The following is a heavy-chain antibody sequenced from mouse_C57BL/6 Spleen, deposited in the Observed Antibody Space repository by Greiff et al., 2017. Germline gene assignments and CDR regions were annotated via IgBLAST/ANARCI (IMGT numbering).Heavy chain of an antibody. CDR1: GYAFSSYW. D-gene: IGHD4-1*01. Sequence: VQLQQSGAELVKPGASVKISCKASGYAFSSYWMNWVKQRPGKGLERIGQIYPGDGDTNYNGKFKGKATLTADKSSSTDYMQLSSLTSEDSAVYFCARSNWDENYYAMDYWGQGTSVTVSS. V-gene: IGHV1-80*01. J-gene: IGHJ4*01. CDR3: ARSNWDENYYAMDY. CDR2: IYPGDGDT.